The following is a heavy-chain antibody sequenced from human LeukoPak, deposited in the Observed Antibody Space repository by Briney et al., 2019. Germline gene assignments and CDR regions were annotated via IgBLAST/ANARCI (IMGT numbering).Heavy chain of an antibody. CDR3: ARSQSSSLIDY. CDR1: GFSFSAYG. D-gene: IGHD6-13*01. V-gene: IGHV3-33*01. J-gene: IGHJ4*02. CDR2: IWYDGSSK. Sequence: GRSLRLSCAASGFSFSAYGVHWVRQAPGKGLEWVAVIWYDGSSKDYADSVKGRFTLSRDNSKNTLYLQMNSPTVEDTAVCYCARSQSSSLIDYWGQGTLVTVSS.